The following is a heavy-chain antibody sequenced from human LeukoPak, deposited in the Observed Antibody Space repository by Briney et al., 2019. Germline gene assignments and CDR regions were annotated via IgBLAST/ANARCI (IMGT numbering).Heavy chain of an antibody. CDR3: ARDAVIAVAGTLDV. CDR2: IIPIFGTA. J-gene: IGHJ6*04. D-gene: IGHD6-19*01. CDR1: GGTFSSYA. Sequence: SVKVSCKASGGTFSSYAISWVRQAPGQGLEWMGGIIPIFGTANYAQKFQGRVTITTGESTSTAYMELSSLRSEDTAVYYCARDAVIAVAGTLDVWGKGTTVTVSS. V-gene: IGHV1-69*05.